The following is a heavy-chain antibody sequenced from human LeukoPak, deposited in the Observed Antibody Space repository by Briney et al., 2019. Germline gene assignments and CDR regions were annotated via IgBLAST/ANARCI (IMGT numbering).Heavy chain of an antibody. J-gene: IGHJ4*02. CDR1: GGSISSSSYY. CDR2: IYYSGST. Sequence: PSETLSLTCTVSGGSISSSSYYWGWIRQPPGKGLEWIGSIYYSGSTYYNPSLKSRVTISVDTSKNQFSLKLSSVTAADTAVYYCARSLDCSGGSCRDYWGQGTLVTVSS. CDR3: ARSLDCSGGSCRDY. D-gene: IGHD2-15*01. V-gene: IGHV4-39*07.